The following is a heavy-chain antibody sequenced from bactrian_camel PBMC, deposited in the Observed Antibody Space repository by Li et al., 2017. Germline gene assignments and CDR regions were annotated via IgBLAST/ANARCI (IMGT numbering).Heavy chain of an antibody. Sequence: VQLVESGGGLVQPGGSLRLSCAASGFAFSSSSMTWVRQLPGKGLEWVSGINSGGSSTSYADSVKGRFTISRDNAKNTLYLQLNSLKTEDTAMYYCTPRLISMIYRDYPADNYWGQGTQVTVS. CDR2: INSGGSST. CDR1: GFAFSSSS. D-gene: IGHD4*01. V-gene: IGHV3S31*01. J-gene: IGHJ4*01. CDR3: TPRLISMIYRDYPADNY.